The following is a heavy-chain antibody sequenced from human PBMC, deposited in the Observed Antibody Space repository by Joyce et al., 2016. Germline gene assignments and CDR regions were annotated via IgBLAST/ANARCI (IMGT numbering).Heavy chain of an antibody. V-gene: IGHV1-24*01. CDR1: GYTLTELA. Sequence: QVQLVQSGAEVKKPGASVKVPCEVSGYTLTELAVHWVRQAPGKGREWMGSYDQGNGQTLDAQKFQGRVTMTGDTSTDTAYMELSSLRSEDTAVYYCATDIRSSGWYLGFWGQGTLVTVSS. J-gene: IGHJ4*02. CDR3: ATDIRSSGWYLGF. CDR2: YDQGNGQT. D-gene: IGHD6-19*01.